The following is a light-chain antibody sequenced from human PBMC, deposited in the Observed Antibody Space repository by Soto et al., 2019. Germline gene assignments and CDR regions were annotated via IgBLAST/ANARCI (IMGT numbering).Light chain of an antibody. CDR2: SDT. V-gene: IGLV1-40*01. CDR3: QSYDNSLNGVV. CDR1: SSNLGAGHN. Sequence: QSVLTQTPSVSGAPGQGVAISCTGTSSNLGAGHNVHWYQQLPGTVPKLLIYSDTNRPSGVPDRFSASKSGTSAVLAITGLQAEDEADYFCQSYDNSLNGVVFGGGTKLTVL. J-gene: IGLJ3*02.